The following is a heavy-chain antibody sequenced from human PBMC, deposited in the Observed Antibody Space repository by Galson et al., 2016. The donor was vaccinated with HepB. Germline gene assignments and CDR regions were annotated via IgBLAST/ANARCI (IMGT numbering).Heavy chain of an antibody. CDR2: ISTRRTT. V-gene: IGHV3-23*01. J-gene: IGHJ4*02. D-gene: IGHD1-1*01. CDR1: GFVFSTFG. CDR3: AKERLGRRTFDH. Sequence: SLRLSCAASGFVFSTFGLSWVRQAPGKGLEWVASISTRRTTYYSDSVQGRFTISRDNSNNTLYLQMNGLTAEDTAVYYCAKERLGRRTFDHWGQGTLLTVSS.